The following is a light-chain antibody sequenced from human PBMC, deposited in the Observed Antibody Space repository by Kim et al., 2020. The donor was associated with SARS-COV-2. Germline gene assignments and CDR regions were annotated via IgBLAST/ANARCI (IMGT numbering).Light chain of an antibody. CDR1: KLGDKY. V-gene: IGLV3-1*01. CDR3: QAWDSSTDVV. CDR2: QDS. J-gene: IGLJ2*01. Sequence: SYELTQPPSVSVSPGQTASITCSGDKLGDKYACWYQQKPGQSPVLVISQDSKRPSGIPERFSGSNSGNTATLTISGTQAMDEADYYCQAWDSSTDVVFGG.